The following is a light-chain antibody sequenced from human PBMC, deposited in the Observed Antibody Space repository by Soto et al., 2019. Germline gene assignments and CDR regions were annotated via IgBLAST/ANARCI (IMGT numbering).Light chain of an antibody. CDR2: DVS. CDR1: SGDVGGYNF. CDR3: CSYGGSYTWV. V-gene: IGLV2-11*01. Sequence: QSALTQPRSVSGSPGQSVTISCTGTSGDVGGYNFVSWYQQHPGKVPTLVIFDVSYRPSGVPDRFSGSKSGNTASLTISGLQAEDEADYYCCSYGGSYTWVFGGGTKVTVL. J-gene: IGLJ2*01.